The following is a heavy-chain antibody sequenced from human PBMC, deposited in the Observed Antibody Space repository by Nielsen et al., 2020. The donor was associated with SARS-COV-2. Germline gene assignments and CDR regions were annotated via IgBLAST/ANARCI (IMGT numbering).Heavy chain of an antibody. Sequence: SETLSLTCTVSGGSISSYYWSWIRQPPGKGLEWIGYIYYSGSTNYNPSLKSRVTISVDTSKNQLSLKLSSVTAADTAVYYCARDVHYYGMDVWGQGTTVTVSS. CDR1: GGSISSYY. J-gene: IGHJ6*02. V-gene: IGHV4-59*01. CDR2: IYYSGST. CDR3: ARDVHYYGMDV.